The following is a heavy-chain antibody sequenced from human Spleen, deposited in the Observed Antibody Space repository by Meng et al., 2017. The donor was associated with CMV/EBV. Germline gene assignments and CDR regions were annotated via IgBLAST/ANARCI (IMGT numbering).Heavy chain of an antibody. V-gene: IGHV3-23*01. CDR2: ISGSGGST. D-gene: IGHD3-10*01. J-gene: IGHJ4*02. CDR1: GFTFSSYA. CDR3: AKEFGKIDY. Sequence: GESLKISCAASGFTFSSYAVSWVRQAPGKGLEWVSAISGSGGSTYYADSVKGRFTISRDNSKNTLYLQMNSLRAEDTAVYYCAKEFGKIDYWGQGTLVTVSS.